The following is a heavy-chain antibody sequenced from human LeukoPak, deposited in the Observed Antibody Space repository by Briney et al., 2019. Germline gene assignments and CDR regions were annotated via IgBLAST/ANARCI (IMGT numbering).Heavy chain of an antibody. CDR2: INTNTGNP. CDR1: GYTFTGYY. V-gene: IGHV7-4-1*02. J-gene: IGHJ4*02. Sequence: ASVKVSCKASGYTFTGYYVHWVRQAPGQGLEWMGWINTNTGNPTYAQGFTGRFVFSLDTSVSTAYLQISSLKAEDTAVYYCARALREYSSGWYIIYFDYWGQGTLVTVSS. D-gene: IGHD6-19*01. CDR3: ARALREYSSGWYIIYFDY.